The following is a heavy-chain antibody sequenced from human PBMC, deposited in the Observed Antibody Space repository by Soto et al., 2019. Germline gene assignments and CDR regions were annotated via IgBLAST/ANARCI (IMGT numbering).Heavy chain of an antibody. CDR2: ISYDGSNK. Sequence: GGSLRLSCAASGFTFSSYGMHWVRQAPGKGLEWVAVISYDGSNKYYADSVKGRFTISRDNSKNTLYLQMNSLRAEDTAVYYCATTADIDYWGQGTLVTVS. CDR1: GFTFSSYG. D-gene: IGHD5-18*01. V-gene: IGHV3-30*03. CDR3: ATTADIDY. J-gene: IGHJ4*02.